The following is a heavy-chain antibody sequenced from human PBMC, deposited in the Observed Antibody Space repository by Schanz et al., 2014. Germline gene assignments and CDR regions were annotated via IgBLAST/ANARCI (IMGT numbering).Heavy chain of an antibody. D-gene: IGHD3-3*01. J-gene: IGHJ4*02. CDR1: GFTFSSYW. Sequence: EVQLVESGGGLVQPGGSLRLSCAASGFTFSSYWMHWFRQGPGKGLSWVARIDGEGSDTRYADSVKGRFTISRDNARNTVSLQMNSLRADDTAVYYCAATTILADWGQGTLVAVSS. CDR3: AATTILAD. V-gene: IGHV3-74*01. CDR2: IDGEGSDT.